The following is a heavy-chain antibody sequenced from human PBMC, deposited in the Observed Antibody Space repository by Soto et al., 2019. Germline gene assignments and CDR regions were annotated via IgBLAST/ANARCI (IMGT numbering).Heavy chain of an antibody. J-gene: IGHJ6*02. D-gene: IGHD2-8*01. V-gene: IGHV1-18*01. CDR1: GYTFTSYG. CDR3: ARGEKYCTNGVRSFYGMDV. CDR2: ISAYNGNT. Sequence: QVQLVQSGAEVKKPGASVKVSCKASGYTFTSYGISWVRQAPGQGLEWMGWISAYNGNTNYAQKLQGRVTMTTDTSTSTAYMERRSLRSDETAVYYCARGEKYCTNGVRSFYGMDVWGQGTTVTVSS.